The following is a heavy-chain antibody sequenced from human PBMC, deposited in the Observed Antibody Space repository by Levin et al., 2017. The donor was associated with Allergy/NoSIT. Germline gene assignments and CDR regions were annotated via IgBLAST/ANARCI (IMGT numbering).Heavy chain of an antibody. J-gene: IGHJ4*02. CDR2: INPSGGST. CDR1: GYTFTSYY. V-gene: IGHV1-46*01. D-gene: IGHD5-12*01. Sequence: ASVKVSCKASGYTFTSYYMHWVRQAPGQGLEWMGIINPSGGSTSYAQKFQGRVTMTRDTSTSTVYMELSSLRSEDTAVYYCARDTRGYSGYDWGLDYWGQGTLVTVSS. CDR3: ARDTRGYSGYDWGLDY.